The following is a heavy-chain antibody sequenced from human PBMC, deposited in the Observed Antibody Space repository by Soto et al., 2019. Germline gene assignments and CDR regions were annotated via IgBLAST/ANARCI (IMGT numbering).Heavy chain of an antibody. CDR2: VYYSGNT. CDR1: GYSISSSNW. Sequence: SETLSLTCAVSGYSISSSNWWGWIRQPPGKGLEWIGCVYYSGNTYYNPSLKSQVTMSVDTSKNQFSLKLSSVTAVDTAIYYCARTPEDQTSGGPFDYWGQGTLVTVSS. D-gene: IGHD1-1*01. V-gene: IGHV4-28*01. J-gene: IGHJ4*02. CDR3: ARTPEDQTSGGPFDY.